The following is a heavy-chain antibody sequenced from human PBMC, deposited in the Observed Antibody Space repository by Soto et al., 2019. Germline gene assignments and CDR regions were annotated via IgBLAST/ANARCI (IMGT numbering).Heavy chain of an antibody. J-gene: IGHJ4*02. CDR3: AREWGGQGYSSGWYEHY. Sequence: QVQLVQSGGEVKKPGASVKVSCKASGYTFTTYGISWVRQTPGQGLECMGWIRPYNGNTRYPQKVQGRLTMTTDTSTRTAYMELRSLRYDDTAVYFCAREWGGQGYSSGWYEHYWGQGALVTVSS. V-gene: IGHV1-18*01. D-gene: IGHD6-19*01. CDR1: GYTFTTYG. CDR2: IRPYNGNT.